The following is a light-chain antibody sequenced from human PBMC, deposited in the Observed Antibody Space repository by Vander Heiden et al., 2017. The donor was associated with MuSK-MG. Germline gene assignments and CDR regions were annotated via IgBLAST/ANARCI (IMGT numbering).Light chain of an antibody. J-gene: IGKJ5*01. CDR1: QSVNSN. CDR3: QQYNKWPRIT. Sequence: EIVMTQSPATLSVSPGERATLSCRASQSVNSNLAWYQQKPGQAPRLLIYDASTRATGIPARFSGSGSGTEFTLTISSLHSEDFAVYYCQQYNKWPRITFGQGTRLEIK. CDR2: DAS. V-gene: IGKV3-15*01.